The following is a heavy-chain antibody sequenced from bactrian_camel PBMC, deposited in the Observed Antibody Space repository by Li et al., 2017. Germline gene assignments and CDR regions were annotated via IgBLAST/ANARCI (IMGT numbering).Heavy chain of an antibody. V-gene: IGHV3S1*01. CDR1: GFAFSDYQ. Sequence: VQLVESGGDLVQPGGSLRLSCAASGFAFSDYQMYWVRQPPGKGLEWVSTIDTGGSSTYYTDSVKGRFTISRDNAKNRLYLQLNSLKSEDTAMYYCVKDPLLLRERVVGIFRGGLPPSQGTQVTVS. CDR2: IDTGGSST. J-gene: IGHJ4*01. D-gene: IGHD2*01.